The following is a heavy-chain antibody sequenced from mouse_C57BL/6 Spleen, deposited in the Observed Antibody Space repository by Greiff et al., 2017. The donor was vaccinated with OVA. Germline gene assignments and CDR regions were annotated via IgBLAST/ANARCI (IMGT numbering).Heavy chain of an antibody. D-gene: IGHD2-4*01. CDR1: GFNIKDDY. CDR2: IDPENGDT. J-gene: IGHJ3*01. CDR3: TTNDCHH. V-gene: IGHV14-4*01. Sequence: VQLQQSGAELVRPGASVKLSCTASGFNIKDDYMHWVKQRPEQGLEWIGWIDPENGDTEYASKFQGKATITADTSSNTAYLQLSSLTSEDTAVYYCTTNDCHHWGQGTLVTVSA.